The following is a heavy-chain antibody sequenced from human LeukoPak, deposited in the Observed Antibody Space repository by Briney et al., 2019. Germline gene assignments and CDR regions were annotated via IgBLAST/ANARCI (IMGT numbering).Heavy chain of an antibody. V-gene: IGHV3-23*01. CDR3: AADSSGWYYFDY. CDR1: GFTFSSYA. J-gene: IGHJ4*02. D-gene: IGHD6-19*01. CDR2: ISGSGGST. Sequence: AGGSLRLSCAASGFTFSSYAMSWVRQAPGKGLEWVSAISGSGGSTYYADSVKGRFTISRDNSKNTLYLQMNSLRAEDTAVYYCAADSSGWYYFDYRGQGTLVTVSS.